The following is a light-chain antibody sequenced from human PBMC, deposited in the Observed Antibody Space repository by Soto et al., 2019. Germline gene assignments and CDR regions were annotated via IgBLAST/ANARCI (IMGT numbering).Light chain of an antibody. J-gene: IGKJ2*01. V-gene: IGKV3-15*01. CDR2: GAS. CDR3: QQYNKWYT. Sequence: IVMTQSPATLSVSPGERATLSCRASQSVSSNLAWYQQKPGQAPRLLIYGASTRATGIPARFSGSGSGTEFTLTIRSLQSEDFAVYYCQQYNKWYTFGQGTKLEIK. CDR1: QSVSSN.